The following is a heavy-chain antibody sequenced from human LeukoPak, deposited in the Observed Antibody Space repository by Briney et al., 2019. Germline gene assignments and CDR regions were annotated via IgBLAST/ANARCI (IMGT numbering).Heavy chain of an antibody. CDR1: GGSFSGYY. CDR3: ARIHTRKSGIAVAGVRCFDY. D-gene: IGHD6-19*01. V-gene: IGHV4-34*01. J-gene: IGHJ4*02. Sequence: SETLSLTCAVYGGSFSGYYWSWIRQPPGKGLEWIGEINHSGSTNYNPSLKSRVTISVDTSKNQFSLKLSSVTAADTAVYYCARIHTRKSGIAVAGVRCFDYWGQGTLVTVSS. CDR2: INHSGST.